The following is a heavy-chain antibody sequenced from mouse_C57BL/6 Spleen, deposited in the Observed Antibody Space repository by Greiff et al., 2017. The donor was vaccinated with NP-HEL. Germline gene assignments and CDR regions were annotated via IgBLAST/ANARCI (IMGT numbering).Heavy chain of an antibody. J-gene: IGHJ3*01. Sequence: EVQLQQSGPELVKPGASVKISCKASGYTFTDYYMNWVKQSHGKSLEWIGDINPNNGGTSYNQKFKGKATLTVDKSSSTAYMELRSLTSEDSAVYYCARREPWFAYWGQGTLVTVSA. CDR2: INPNNGGT. V-gene: IGHV1-26*01. CDR1: GYTFTDYY. CDR3: ARREPWFAY.